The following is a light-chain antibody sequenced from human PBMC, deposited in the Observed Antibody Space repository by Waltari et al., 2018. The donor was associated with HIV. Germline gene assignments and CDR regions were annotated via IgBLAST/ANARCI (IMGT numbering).Light chain of an antibody. CDR1: SSNIGPDSH. CDR3: QSYDRSLSAWV. CDR2: GNS. V-gene: IGLV1-40*01. Sequence: QSVLAQPPSVSGAPGQRVTISCTGSSSNIGPDSHSYWYQHLPGTAPKLLLYGNSNRPSGVTNRFSGSKSDTSASLAITGLQAEDEADYYCQSYDRSLSAWVFGGGTRLNVL. J-gene: IGLJ3*02.